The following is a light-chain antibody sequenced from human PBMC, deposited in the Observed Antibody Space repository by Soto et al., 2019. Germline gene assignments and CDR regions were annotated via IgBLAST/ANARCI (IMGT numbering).Light chain of an antibody. CDR1: QSVLNY. CDR3: QQRSSWPLT. CDR2: DKS. Sequence: EIVLTQSPATLSLSPGERATLSCLASQSVLNYLTWYQQKSCLAPRLHIHDKSPRATGIPARFSGSGSGTDYTLTISSLEPEDFAVYYCQQRSSWPLTFGGGTKVEI. J-gene: IGKJ4*01. V-gene: IGKV3-11*01.